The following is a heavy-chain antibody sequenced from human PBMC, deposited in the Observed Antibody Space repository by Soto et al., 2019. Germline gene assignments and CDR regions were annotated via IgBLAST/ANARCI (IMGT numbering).Heavy chain of an antibody. CDR3: ARQIRWVVTAGVDY. J-gene: IGHJ4*02. CDR1: GGSISSSSYY. D-gene: IGHD2-21*02. Sequence: SETLSLTCTVSGGSISSSSYYWGWIRQPPGKGLEWIGSIYYSGSTYYNPSLKSRVTISVDTSKNQFSLKLSSVTAADTAVYYCARQIRWVVTAGVDYWGQGTLVTVSS. V-gene: IGHV4-39*01. CDR2: IYYSGST.